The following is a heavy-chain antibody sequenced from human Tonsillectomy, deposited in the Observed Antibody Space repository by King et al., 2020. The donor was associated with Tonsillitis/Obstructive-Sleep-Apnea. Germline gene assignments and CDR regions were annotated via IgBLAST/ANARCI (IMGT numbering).Heavy chain of an antibody. CDR2: ISYDGSNK. CDR1: GFTFSNYA. J-gene: IGHJ4*02. V-gene: IGHV3-30*04. D-gene: IGHD3-10*01. CDR3: ASPYYFGSETYYFDS. Sequence: VQLVESGGGVVQPGRSLRLSCAVSGFTFSNYAIHWVRQAPGKGLEWVAVISYDGSNKYYADSVKGRFTISRDNSKNTLYLQMNSLRAEDTAAYYCASPYYFGSETYYFDSWGQGTLVTVSS.